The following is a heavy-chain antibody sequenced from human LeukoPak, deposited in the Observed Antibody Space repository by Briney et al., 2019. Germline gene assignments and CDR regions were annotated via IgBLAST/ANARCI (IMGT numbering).Heavy chain of an antibody. CDR2: IYHSGST. CDR1: GYSISSGYY. J-gene: IGHJ5*02. V-gene: IGHV4-38-2*01. CDR3: ARRGGDSSGYYYVFDNWFDP. Sequence: SETLSLTCAVSGYSISSGYYWGWIRQPPGKGLEWIGSIYHSGSTYYNPALKSRVPISVDTSKNQFSLKLSSVTAADTAVYYCARRGGDSSGYYYVFDNWFDPWGQGTLVTVSS. D-gene: IGHD3-22*01.